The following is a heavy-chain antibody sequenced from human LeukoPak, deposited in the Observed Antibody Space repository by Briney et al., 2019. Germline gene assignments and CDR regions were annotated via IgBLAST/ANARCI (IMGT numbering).Heavy chain of an antibody. CDR2: ISGSGGST. CDR3: ARESESSGWYDY. V-gene: IGHV3-23*01. D-gene: IGHD6-19*01. CDR1: GFTFSSYA. J-gene: IGHJ4*02. Sequence: GGSLRLPCAASGFTFSSYAMSWVRQAPGKGLEWVSAISGSGGSTYYADSVKGRFTISRDNSKNSLYLQMNSLRRDDTALYYCARESESSGWYDYWGQGTLVTVSS.